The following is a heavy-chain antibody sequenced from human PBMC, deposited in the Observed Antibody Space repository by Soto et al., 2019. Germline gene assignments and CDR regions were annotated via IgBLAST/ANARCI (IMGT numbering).Heavy chain of an antibody. CDR2: IYWDDDK. J-gene: IGHJ5*02. D-gene: IGHD3-16*01. V-gene: IGHV2-5*02. Sequence: QITLKESGPTLVKPTQTLTLTCTFSGFSLSTSGVGMGWIRQPPGKALEWLALIYWDDDKRYSPSLKSRLTITKDTSKTQVVLTMTNMDPVDTATYYCAHSLYDYVWGTNWFDPWGQGTLVTVSS. CDR3: AHSLYDYVWGTNWFDP. CDR1: GFSLSTSGVG.